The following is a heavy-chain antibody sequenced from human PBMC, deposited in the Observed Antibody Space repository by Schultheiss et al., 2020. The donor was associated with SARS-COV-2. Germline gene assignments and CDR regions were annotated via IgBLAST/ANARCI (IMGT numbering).Heavy chain of an antibody. CDR2: IYYSGST. CDR3: ARTIGHFDY. Sequence: SETLSLTCTVSGDSIDNYYWTWIRQPPGKGLEWIGYIYYSGSTNYNPSLKSRVTISVDTSKNQFSLQLNSVTPEDTAVYYCARTIGHFDYWGQGTLVTVSS. V-gene: IGHV4-59*12. CDR1: GDSIDNYY. J-gene: IGHJ4*02. D-gene: IGHD5-24*01.